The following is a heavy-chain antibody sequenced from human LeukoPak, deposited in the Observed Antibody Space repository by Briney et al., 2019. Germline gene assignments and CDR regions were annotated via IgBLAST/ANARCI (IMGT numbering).Heavy chain of an antibody. CDR2: IKPNSGAT. CDR3: ARGGDWEGFAY. CDR1: GFTFTGYF. V-gene: IGHV1-2*02. J-gene: IGHJ4*02. Sequence: ASVKVSCKASGFTFTGYFIHWVRQAPGQGLQWMGWIKPNSGATNYAQKFQGRVTMTRDTSISTAYMELSRLRSDDTAVYYCARGGDWEGFAYWGQGTLVTVSS. D-gene: IGHD3/OR15-3a*01.